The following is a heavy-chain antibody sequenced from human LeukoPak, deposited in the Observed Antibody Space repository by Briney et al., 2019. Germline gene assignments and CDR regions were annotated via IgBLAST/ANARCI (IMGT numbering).Heavy chain of an antibody. CDR2: INPNSGGT. CDR1: GYTFTGYY. Sequence: ASVKVSCKASGYTFTGYYMHWVRQAPGQGLEWMGWINPNSGGTNYAQKFQGRVTVTRDTSISTAYMELSRLRSDDTAVYYCARLQRYYYYYMDVWGKGTTVTVSS. CDR3: ARLQRYYYYYMDV. V-gene: IGHV1-2*02. J-gene: IGHJ6*03.